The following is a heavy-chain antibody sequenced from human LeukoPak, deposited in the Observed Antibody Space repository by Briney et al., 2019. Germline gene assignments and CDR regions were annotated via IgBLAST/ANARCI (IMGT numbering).Heavy chain of an antibody. CDR3: ARDRPYCERTNCYRFFDV. CDR1: GGSINDGGYY. Sequence: SETLSLTCTVPGGSINDGGYYRGWLRQHPGKGLEWIAYVYYTGTAYYNPSLQSRLAVSVDTSKNQFSLNLSSVTAADTAVYYCARDRPYCERTNCYRFFDVWGRGTLVAVSS. J-gene: IGHJ2*01. D-gene: IGHD2-21*01. CDR2: VYYTGTA. V-gene: IGHV4-31*03.